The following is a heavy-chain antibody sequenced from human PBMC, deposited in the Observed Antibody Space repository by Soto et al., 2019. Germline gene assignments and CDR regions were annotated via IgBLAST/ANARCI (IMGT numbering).Heavy chain of an antibody. D-gene: IGHD3-9*01. CDR3: TGRYFDWLPSPDY. J-gene: IGHJ4*02. V-gene: IGHV3-15*01. CDR1: GFTFSNAW. CDR2: IKSKTDGGTT. Sequence: GGSLRLSCAASGFTFSNAWMSWVRQAPGKGLEWVGRIKSKTDGGTTDYAAPVKGRFTISRDDSKNTLYLQMNSLKTEDTAVYYCTGRYFDWLPSPDYWGQGTLVTVSS.